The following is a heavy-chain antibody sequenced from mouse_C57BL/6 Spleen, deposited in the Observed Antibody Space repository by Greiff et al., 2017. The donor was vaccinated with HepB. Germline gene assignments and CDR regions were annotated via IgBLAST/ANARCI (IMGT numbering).Heavy chain of an antibody. CDR2: IHPNSGST. Sequence: VQLQQPGAELVKPGASVKLSCKASGYTFTSYWMHWVKQRPGQGLEWIGMIHPNSGSTNYNEKFKSKATLTVDKSSSTAYMQLSSLTSEDSAVYYCARRGDYYAMDYWGQGTSVTVSS. J-gene: IGHJ4*01. CDR3: ARRGDYYAMDY. V-gene: IGHV1-64*01. CDR1: GYTFTSYW.